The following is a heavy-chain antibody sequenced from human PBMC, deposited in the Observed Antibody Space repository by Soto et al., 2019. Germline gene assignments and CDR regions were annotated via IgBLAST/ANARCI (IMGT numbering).Heavy chain of an antibody. CDR3: AKDFPSGSSRYDRFDP. D-gene: IGHD6-19*01. V-gene: IGHV3-30*18. CDR2: ISHDGSTK. Sequence: QVQLVESGGGVVQPGRSLRLSCAASGFTFSLYGIHWVRQAPGKGLEWLAVISHDGSTKYYADSVKGRFTVSRDNSKNSVYLQMNSLRGEDTAIYYWAKDFPSGSSRYDRFDPWGLGTAVIVS. CDR1: GFTFSLYG. J-gene: IGHJ5*02.